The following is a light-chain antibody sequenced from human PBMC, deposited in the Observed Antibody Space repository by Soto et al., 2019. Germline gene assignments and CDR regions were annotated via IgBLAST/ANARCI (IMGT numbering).Light chain of an antibody. Sequence: DIKCTPSLYPPSTYVPDIVTITCPASQTISSWLAWYQQKPGKAHKHLIYKASTLKSGVPSRFSCSGSRTEFTLTISSLQPDDFATYYFQHYISYSEAFGQGTKVDIK. CDR3: QHYISYSEA. CDR2: KAS. J-gene: IGKJ1*01. V-gene: IGKV1-5*03. CDR1: QTISSW.